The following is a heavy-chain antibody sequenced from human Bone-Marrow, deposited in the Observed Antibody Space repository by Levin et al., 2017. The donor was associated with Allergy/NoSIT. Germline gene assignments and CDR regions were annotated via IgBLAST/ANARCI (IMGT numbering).Heavy chain of an antibody. V-gene: IGHV3-23*01. D-gene: IGHD2-21*02. CDR1: GFTFNNYA. J-gene: IGHJ4*02. Sequence: GGSLRLSCEASGFTFNNYAMNWVRQAPGKGLEWVAVISGHSDRIFYADAVKGRFTISRDNSKNMVYLEMKSLRVEDTAVYYCAKDWEVVTNLVKHWGQGTLVTVSS. CDR2: ISGHSDRI. CDR3: AKDWEVVTNLVKH.